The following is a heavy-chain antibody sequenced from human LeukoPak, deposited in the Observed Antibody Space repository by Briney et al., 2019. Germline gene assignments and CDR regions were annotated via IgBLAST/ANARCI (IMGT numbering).Heavy chain of an antibody. D-gene: IGHD3-16*01. CDR3: ARQPPRFDKAFDI. CDR1: GYSFTSYW. V-gene: IGHV5-10-1*01. Sequence: GESLKISCKGSGYSFTSYWISWVRQMPGKGLEWMGRIDPSDSYTNYSPSFQGHVTISADKSISTAYLQRSSLKASDTAMYYCARQPPRFDKAFDIWGQGTMVTVTS. CDR2: IDPSDSYT. J-gene: IGHJ3*02.